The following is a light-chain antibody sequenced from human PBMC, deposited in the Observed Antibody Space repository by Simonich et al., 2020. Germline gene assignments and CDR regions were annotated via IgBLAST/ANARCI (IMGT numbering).Light chain of an antibody. CDR2: YVS. CDR3: SSYTSSSTKV. V-gene: IGLV2-14*01. Sequence: QSALTQPASVSGSPGQSITISCTGTSSDGGGYNYVSWYQQHPGKAPKLMIYYVSKRPSGVSNRFSGSKSGNTASLTISGLQAEDEADYYCSSYTSSSTKVFGGGTKLTVL. J-gene: IGLJ3*02. CDR1: SSDGGGYNY.